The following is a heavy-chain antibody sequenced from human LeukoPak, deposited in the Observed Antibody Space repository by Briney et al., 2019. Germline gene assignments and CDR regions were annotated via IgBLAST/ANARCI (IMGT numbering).Heavy chain of an antibody. D-gene: IGHD1-26*01. J-gene: IGHJ4*02. Sequence: PGGSLRLFCAASVFSFSNYAMSGPRQAPGKGLEWVSGISGSGGSTYYADSVGRFSISRDSSKNTLYLQMTSLRAEDTAVYYCGKEGRGMGAATIDYWGQGTLVTVSS. CDR1: VFSFSNYA. V-gene: IGHV3-23*01. CDR3: GKEGRGMGAATIDY. CDR2: ISGSGGST.